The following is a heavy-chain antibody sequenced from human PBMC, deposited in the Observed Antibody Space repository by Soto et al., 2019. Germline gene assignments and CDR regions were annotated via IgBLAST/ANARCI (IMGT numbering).Heavy chain of an antibody. CDR2: ISSHSGTI. J-gene: IGHJ5*02. D-gene: IGHD3-10*01. CDR3: ARENYGSGVPGP. V-gene: IGHV3-48*02. Sequence: EVQLVESGGDLAPPGGSLRLSCAASGFTFSIYSMNWVRQAPGKGLEWISYISSHSGTIYYADSVKGRFTISRDNAKDSLYLQMNSLRDEDTAVYYCARENYGSGVPGPWGQGTLVTVSS. CDR1: GFTFSIYS.